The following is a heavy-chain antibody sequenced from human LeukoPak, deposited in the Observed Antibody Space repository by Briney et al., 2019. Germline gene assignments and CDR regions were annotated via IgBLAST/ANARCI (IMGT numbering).Heavy chain of an antibody. V-gene: IGHV4-34*01. D-gene: IGHD6-19*01. J-gene: IGHJ4*02. Sequence: SETLSLTCAVYGGSFSGYYWSWIRQPPGKGLEWIGEINHSGSTNYNPSLKSRVTISVDTSKNQFSLKLSSVTAADTAVYYCARVSPWGCSGCYDYWGQGTLVTVSS. CDR1: GGSFSGYY. CDR3: ARVSPWGCSGCYDY. CDR2: INHSGST.